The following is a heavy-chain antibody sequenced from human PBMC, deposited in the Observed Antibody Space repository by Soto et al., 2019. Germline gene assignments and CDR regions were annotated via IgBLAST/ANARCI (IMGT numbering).Heavy chain of an antibody. CDR3: PNYLMATGSPIRFDP. CDR1: GFTFSRYA. J-gene: IGHJ5*02. D-gene: IGHD1-1*01. CDR2: ISGSGGST. Sequence: PGGSRRLSCAASGFTFSRYAMSWVRQAPGQGLEWVSAISGSGGSTYYADSVKGRFTISRDNSKNTLYLQMNSMRAEDTAVYYFPNYLMATGSPIRFDPWGQGTLATVSS. V-gene: IGHV3-23*01.